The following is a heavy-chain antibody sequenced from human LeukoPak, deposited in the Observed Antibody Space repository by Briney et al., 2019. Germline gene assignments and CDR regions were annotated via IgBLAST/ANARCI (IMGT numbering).Heavy chain of an antibody. Sequence: ASVKVSCKASGFTFTSSAVQWVRQAGGQRLEWIGWIVVGSGNTNYAQKFQERVTITRDMSTSTAYMELSSLRSEDTAVYYCAADLGPRYSGSREFDYWGQGTLVTVSS. CDR2: IVVGSGNT. CDR1: GFTFTSSA. CDR3: AADLGPRYSGSREFDY. V-gene: IGHV1-58*01. D-gene: IGHD1-26*01. J-gene: IGHJ4*02.